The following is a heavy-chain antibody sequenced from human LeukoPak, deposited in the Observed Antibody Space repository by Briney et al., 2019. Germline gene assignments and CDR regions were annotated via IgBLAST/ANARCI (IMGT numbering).Heavy chain of an antibody. Sequence: SETLSLTCTVSGGSISSSSYYWGWIRQPPGKGLEWIGSIYYSGSTYYNPSLKSRVTISVDTSKNQFSLKLSSVTAADTAVYYCARDSSGWYGGYYYYYYMDVWGKGTTVTVSS. CDR1: GGSISSSSYY. V-gene: IGHV4-39*02. CDR2: IYYSGST. CDR3: ARDSSGWYGGYYYYYYMDV. D-gene: IGHD6-19*01. J-gene: IGHJ6*03.